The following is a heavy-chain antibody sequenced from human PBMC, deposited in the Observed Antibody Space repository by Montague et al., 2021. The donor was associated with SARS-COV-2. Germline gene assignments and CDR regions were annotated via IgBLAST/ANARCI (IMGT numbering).Heavy chain of an antibody. CDR2: VNHGGST. Sequence: SETLSLTCAVHGTSFSGYYWNWIRQPPGKGLEWIGKVNHGGSTKYSPSLKSRLTISAGTSKNQFSLKLTSVAAADTAVYYCARLRDGVVPSPILGVGPYYSYYYMDVWGRGTTVTVSS. D-gene: IGHD3-10*01. V-gene: IGHV4-34*01. CDR1: GTSFSGYY. CDR3: ARLRDGVVPSPILGVGPYYSYYYMDV. J-gene: IGHJ6*03.